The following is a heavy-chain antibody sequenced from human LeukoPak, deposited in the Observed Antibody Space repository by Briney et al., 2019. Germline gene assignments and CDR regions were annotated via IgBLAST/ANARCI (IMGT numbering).Heavy chain of an antibody. CDR1: GFTFSSYS. J-gene: IGHJ4*02. CDR3: ARDSGPSGLDIVVVVAATDY. D-gene: IGHD2-15*01. CDR2: IKQDGSEK. Sequence: GGSLRLSCAASGFTFSSYSMNWVRQAPGKVLEWVANIKQDGSEKYYVDSVKGRFTISRDNAKNSLYLQMNSLRAEDTAVYYCARDSGPSGLDIVVVVAATDYWGQGTLVTVSS. V-gene: IGHV3-7*01.